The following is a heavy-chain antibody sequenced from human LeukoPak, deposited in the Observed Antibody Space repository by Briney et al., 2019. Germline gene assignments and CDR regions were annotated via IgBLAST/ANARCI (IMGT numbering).Heavy chain of an antibody. V-gene: IGHV4-39*01. D-gene: IGHD3-3*01. CDR2: IYYSGST. CDR3: ARRPYYDFWSGYYTGIVDY. Sequence: SETLSLTCTVSGGSISSSSYYWGWILQPPGKGLEWIGSIYYSGSTYYNPSLKSRVTISVDTSKNQFSLKLSSVTAADTAVYYCARRPYYDFWSGYYTGIVDYWGQGTLVTVSS. CDR1: GGSISSSSYY. J-gene: IGHJ4*02.